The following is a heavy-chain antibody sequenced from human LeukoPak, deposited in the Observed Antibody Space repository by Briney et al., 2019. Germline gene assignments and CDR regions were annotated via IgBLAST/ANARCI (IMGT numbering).Heavy chain of an antibody. V-gene: IGHV3-74*01. CDR2: ISSGGTTT. Sequence: PGGSLRLSCAASGFTITNYWMHWVRQAPGQGLVWVSRISSGGTTTNYADSVRGRFTISRDNAKNMLYLQMNSLRAEDTAIYYCVVIVLGWGQGTLVTVSS. D-gene: IGHD2-8*02. CDR1: GFTITNYW. J-gene: IGHJ4*02. CDR3: VVIVLG.